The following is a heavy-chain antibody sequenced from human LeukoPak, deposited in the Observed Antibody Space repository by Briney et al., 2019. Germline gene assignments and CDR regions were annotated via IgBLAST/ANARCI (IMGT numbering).Heavy chain of an antibody. D-gene: IGHD3-22*01. CDR3: ASLTLYDTGGYGQFDY. CDR1: GGSISSYS. CDR2: IHYSGST. J-gene: IGHJ4*02. Sequence: SETLSLTCTVSGGSISSYSWSWIRQPPGKGLEWIGYIHYSGSTNYNPSLKSRVILSVDTSRNQFSLKLSFVTAADTAVYYCASLTLYDTGGYGQFDYWGQGTLVTDSS. V-gene: IGHV4-59*08.